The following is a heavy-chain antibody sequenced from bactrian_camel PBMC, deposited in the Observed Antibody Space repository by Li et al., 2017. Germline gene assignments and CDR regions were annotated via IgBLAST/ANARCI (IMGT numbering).Heavy chain of an antibody. V-gene: IGHV3S66*01. CDR1: SVVFSDYC. D-gene: IGHD2*01. CDR3: AADTAKSHVGKWWVIAGSETPSY. CDR2: INRFGAIT. J-gene: IGHJ4*01. Sequence: VQLVESGGGSVEAGGSLRLSCAPSSVVFSDYCFAWFRQTPGRGREGVACINRFGAITYADSVKSRFAVSKDNGKNTMYMEKNNLKPEVTAMYYCAADTAKSHVGKWWVIAGSETPSYWGQGTQVTVS.